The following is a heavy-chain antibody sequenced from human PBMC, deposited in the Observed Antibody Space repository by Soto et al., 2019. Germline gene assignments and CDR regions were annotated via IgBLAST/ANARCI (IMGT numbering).Heavy chain of an antibody. CDR2: IYSGGST. J-gene: IGHJ6*02. CDR3: ARDGTGTTHYYYYYGMDV. V-gene: IGHV3-53*01. D-gene: IGHD1-7*01. Sequence: PGGSLRLSCAASGFTVSSNYMSWVRQAPGKGLEWVSVIYSGGSTYYADSVKGRFTISRHNSKNTLYLQMNSLRAEDTAVYYCARDGTGTTHYYYYYGMDVWGQGTKVTVSS. CDR1: GFTVSSNY.